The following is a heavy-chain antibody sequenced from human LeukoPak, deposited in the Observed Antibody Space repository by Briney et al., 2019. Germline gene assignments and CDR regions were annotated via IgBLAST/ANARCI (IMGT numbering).Heavy chain of an antibody. CDR3: ARENYDFWSGYSHFDY. J-gene: IGHJ4*02. Sequence: SETLSLTCAVNGGSFSGYYWSWIRQPPGKGLDWIGEINHSGSTNYNPSLKSRVTISVDTSKNQFSLKLSSVTAADTAVYYCARENYDFWSGYSHFDYWGQGTLVTVSS. CDR2: INHSGST. CDR1: GGSFSGYY. D-gene: IGHD3-3*01. V-gene: IGHV4-34*01.